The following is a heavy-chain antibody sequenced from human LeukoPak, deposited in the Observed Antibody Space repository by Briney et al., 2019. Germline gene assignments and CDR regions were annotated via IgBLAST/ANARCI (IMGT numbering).Heavy chain of an antibody. Sequence: GGSLRLSCAASVFTFRSSWMSWVRRAPGKGLEWVANIKQDGSEKYYVDSVKGRFTISRDNARNSLFLHMYSLRAEDTAVYYCARGATVTTNYYYYMDAWGKGTTVTVSS. J-gene: IGHJ6*03. D-gene: IGHD4-17*01. CDR1: VFTFRSSW. V-gene: IGHV3-7*01. CDR2: IKQDGSEK. CDR3: ARGATVTTNYYYYMDA.